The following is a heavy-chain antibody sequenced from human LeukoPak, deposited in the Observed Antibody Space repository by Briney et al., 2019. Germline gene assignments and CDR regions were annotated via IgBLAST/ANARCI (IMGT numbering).Heavy chain of an antibody. Sequence: QPGGSLRLSCAASGFTFSNYWMSWVRQAPGKGLEWVANIKQDESEKFYVDSVKGRFSISRDNAGNSLYLQMNSLRVEDTAVYYCARGGSFSSLYGVSWDYWGQGALVTVSS. CDR3: ARGGSFSSLYGVSWDY. CDR1: GFTFSNYW. D-gene: IGHD2-15*01. CDR2: IKQDESEK. V-gene: IGHV3-7*01. J-gene: IGHJ4*02.